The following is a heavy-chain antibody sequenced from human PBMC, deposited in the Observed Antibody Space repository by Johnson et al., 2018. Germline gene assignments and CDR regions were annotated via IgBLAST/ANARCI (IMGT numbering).Heavy chain of an antibody. V-gene: IGHV3-7*01. J-gene: IGHJ6*02. D-gene: IGHD3-16*01. Sequence: EVQLVESGGGLVQPGGSLRLSCAGSGFTFSTHWMNWVRQPPGKGLEWVANIKGDGSEKYSVDSVKGRFTVSRDNAKNSLYLQMNSLRAEDTAVYYCARTWTFGGGHYGMDVWGQGTTVTVSS. CDR3: ARTWTFGGGHYGMDV. CDR2: IKGDGSEK. CDR1: GFTFSTHW.